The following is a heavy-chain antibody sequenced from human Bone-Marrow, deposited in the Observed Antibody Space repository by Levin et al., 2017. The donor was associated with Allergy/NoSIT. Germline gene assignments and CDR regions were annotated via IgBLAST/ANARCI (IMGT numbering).Heavy chain of an antibody. V-gene: IGHV3-33*01. D-gene: IGHD4-17*01. CDR1: GFTFGSYG. CDR2: IWFDGSHE. CDR3: AREYADYYFDY. J-gene: IGHJ4*02. Sequence: GGSLRLSCTTSGFTFGSYGIHWVRQAPGKGLEWVAGIWFDGSHEHYADSVRGRFTVSRDNSKRTLYLQLNSLRAEDTAVYYCAREYADYYFDYWGQGTLVTVSS.